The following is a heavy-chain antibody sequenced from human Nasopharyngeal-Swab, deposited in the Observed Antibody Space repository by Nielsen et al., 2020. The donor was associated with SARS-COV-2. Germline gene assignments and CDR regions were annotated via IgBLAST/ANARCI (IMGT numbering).Heavy chain of an antibody. CDR1: GLGFSSYG. D-gene: IGHD6-13*01. CDR3: AKMAGYSSSWYGSSLIDY. Sequence: SCVVSGLGFSSYGMHWVRPAPGKGLEWVAVISYDGSNKYYADSVKGRFTISRDNSKNTLYLQMNSLRAEDTAVYYCAKMAGYSSSWYGSSLIDYWGQGTLVTVSS. V-gene: IGHV3-30*18. J-gene: IGHJ4*02. CDR2: ISYDGSNK.